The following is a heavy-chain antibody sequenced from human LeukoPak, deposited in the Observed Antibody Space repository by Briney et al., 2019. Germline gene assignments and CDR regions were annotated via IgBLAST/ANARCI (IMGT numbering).Heavy chain of an antibody. CDR1: GYTFTGYY. V-gene: IGHV1-2*02. D-gene: IGHD3-10*01. CDR3: ATQPMVRGVLNWFDP. CDR2: INPNSGGT. Sequence: ASVKVSCKAPGYTFTGYYMHWVRQAPGQGLEWMGWINPNSGGTNYAQKFQGRVTMTEDTSTDTAYMELSSLRSEDTAVYYCATQPMVRGVLNWFDPWGQGTLVTVSS. J-gene: IGHJ5*02.